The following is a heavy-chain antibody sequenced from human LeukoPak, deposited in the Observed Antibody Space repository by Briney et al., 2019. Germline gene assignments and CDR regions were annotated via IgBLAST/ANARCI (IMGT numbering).Heavy chain of an antibody. J-gene: IGHJ4*02. V-gene: IGHV1-69*05. CDR1: GGTFGNSA. CDR2: IIPIFGTS. CDR3: ASGYCSGGSCLTHFHF. Sequence: SVKVSCKASGGTFGNSAISWVRQAPGQGLQWMGRIIPIFGTSNYAQKFQGRVTITTDESTSTAYMELSSLRSEDTAVYYCASGYCSGGSCLTHFHFWGQGTLVTVSS. D-gene: IGHD2-15*01.